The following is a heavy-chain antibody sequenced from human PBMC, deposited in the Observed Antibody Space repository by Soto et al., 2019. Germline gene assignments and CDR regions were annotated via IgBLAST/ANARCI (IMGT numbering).Heavy chain of an antibody. Sequence: ASVKVSCKASGYTFTSYGISWVRQAPGQGLEWMGWISAYNGNTNYAQKHQGRVTMTTDTSTSTAYMELRSLRSDDTAVYYCARVVVVPAAISHTDYYYYMDVWGKGTTVTVSS. J-gene: IGHJ6*03. CDR3: ARVVVVPAAISHTDYYYYMDV. CDR1: GYTFTSYG. D-gene: IGHD2-2*01. V-gene: IGHV1-18*01. CDR2: ISAYNGNT.